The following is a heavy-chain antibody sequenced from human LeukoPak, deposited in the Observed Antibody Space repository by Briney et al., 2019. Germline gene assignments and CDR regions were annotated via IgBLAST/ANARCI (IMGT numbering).Heavy chain of an antibody. CDR3: ARVPHRAVAGTRVYYYYYMDV. D-gene: IGHD6-19*01. CDR2: IIPIFGTA. J-gene: IGHJ6*03. CDR1: GGTFSSYA. Sequence: EASVKVSCKASGGTFSSYAISWVRQAPGQGLEWMGGIIPIFGTANYAQKFQGRVTITADESTSTAYMELSSLRSEDTAVYYCARVPHRAVAGTRVYYYYYMDVWGKGTTVTVSS. V-gene: IGHV1-69*13.